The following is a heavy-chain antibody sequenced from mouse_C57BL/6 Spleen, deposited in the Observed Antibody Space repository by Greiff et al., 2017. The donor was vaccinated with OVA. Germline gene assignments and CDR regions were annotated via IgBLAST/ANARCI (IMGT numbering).Heavy chain of an antibody. V-gene: IGHV1-82*01. CDR2: IYPGDGDT. CDR3: ASDYYGNYAFAY. CDR1: GYAFSSSW. D-gene: IGHD2-1*01. J-gene: IGHJ3*01. Sequence: QVQLQQSGPELVKPGASVKISCKASGYAFSSSWMNWVKQRPGKGLEWIGRIYPGDGDTNYNGKFKGKATLTADKSSSTAYMQLSSLTSEDSAVYFCASDYYGNYAFAYWGQGTLVTVSA.